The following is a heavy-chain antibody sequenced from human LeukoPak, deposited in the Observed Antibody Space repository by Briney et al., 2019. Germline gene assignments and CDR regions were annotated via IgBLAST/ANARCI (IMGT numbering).Heavy chain of an antibody. Sequence: PSETLSLTCTVSGGSISSTNYYWGWIRQPPGKGLEWIGSIYYSGTTYYNPSLKSRVTISVDTSKNQFSLKLSSVTAADTAVYYCARVRAGTTYDACDIWGQGTMVTVSS. CDR3: ARVRAGTTYDACDI. CDR2: IYYSGTT. J-gene: IGHJ3*02. CDR1: GGSISSTNYY. V-gene: IGHV4-39*07. D-gene: IGHD1-7*01.